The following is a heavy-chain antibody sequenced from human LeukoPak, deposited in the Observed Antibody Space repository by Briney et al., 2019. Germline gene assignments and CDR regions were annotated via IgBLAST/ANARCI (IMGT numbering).Heavy chain of an antibody. CDR3: AKDQLYGDSTEGCFDY. D-gene: IGHD4-17*01. CDR2: ISGSGGST. Sequence: PGGSLRLSCAASGFTFSSYAMSWVRQAPGKGLEWVSAISGSGGSTYYADSVKGRFTISRDNSKNTLYLQMNSLRAEDTAVYYCAKDQLYGDSTEGCFDYWGQGTLVTVSS. CDR1: GFTFSSYA. V-gene: IGHV3-23*01. J-gene: IGHJ4*02.